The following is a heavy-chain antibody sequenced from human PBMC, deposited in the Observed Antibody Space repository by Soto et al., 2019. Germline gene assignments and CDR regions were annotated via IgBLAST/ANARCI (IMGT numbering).Heavy chain of an antibody. CDR3: ARSGYCSGGSCSKRDGMDV. V-gene: IGHV4-59*01. CDR1: GGSISSYY. J-gene: IGHJ6*02. Sequence: QVQLQESGPGLVKPSETLSLTCTVSGGSISSYYWSWIRQPPGKGLEWIGYIYYSGRTNYNPSLKNRVTISVDTCKHQFSLNLSSVTAADTAVYYCARSGYCSGGSCSKRDGMDVWGQGTTVTVSS. D-gene: IGHD2-15*01. CDR2: IYYSGRT.